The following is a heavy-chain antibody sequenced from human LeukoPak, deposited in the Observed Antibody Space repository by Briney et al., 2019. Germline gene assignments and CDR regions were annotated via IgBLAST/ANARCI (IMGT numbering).Heavy chain of an antibody. D-gene: IGHD3-22*01. V-gene: IGHV1-69*04. CDR3: ARDPASSGYHEQ. Sequence: SVKVSCKASGYTFTGYYMHWVRQAPGQGLEWMGRIIPILGIANYAQKFQGRVTITADKSTSTAYMELSSLRPEDTAVYYCARDPASSGYHEQWGQGTLVTVSS. CDR1: GYTFTGYY. CDR2: IIPILGIA. J-gene: IGHJ4*02.